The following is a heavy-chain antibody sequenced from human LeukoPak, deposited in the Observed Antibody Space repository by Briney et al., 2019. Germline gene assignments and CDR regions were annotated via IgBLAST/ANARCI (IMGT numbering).Heavy chain of an antibody. D-gene: IGHD3-22*01. CDR3: ARDRTYYYDRVSPEDAFDI. V-gene: IGHV1-69*04. Sequence: SVNVSCKASGGTFSSYAISWVRQAPGQGLEWMGRIIPIFGIANYAQKFQGRVTITADKSTSTAYMELSSLRSEDTAVYYCARDRTYYYDRVSPEDAFDIWGQGTMVTVSS. CDR2: IIPIFGIA. CDR1: GGTFSSYA. J-gene: IGHJ3*02.